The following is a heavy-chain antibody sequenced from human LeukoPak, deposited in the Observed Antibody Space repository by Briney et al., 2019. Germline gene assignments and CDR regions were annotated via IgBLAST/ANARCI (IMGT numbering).Heavy chain of an antibody. CDR1: RFIFSNYW. V-gene: IGHV3-7*03. D-gene: IGHD1-1*01. CDR2: IKQDGSEK. Sequence: GGSLRLSCAASRFIFSNYWMNWVRQAPGKGLEWVAKIKQDGSEKYYVDSVKGRFTISRDNSKNTLYLQMNSLRAEDTAVYYCAKSGLGTPSYWGQGTLVTVSS. CDR3: AKSGLGTPSY. J-gene: IGHJ4*02.